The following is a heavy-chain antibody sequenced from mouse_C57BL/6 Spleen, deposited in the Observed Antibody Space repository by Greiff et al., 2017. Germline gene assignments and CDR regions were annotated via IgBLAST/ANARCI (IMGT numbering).Heavy chain of an antibody. V-gene: IGHV1-22*01. Sequence: EVQLQQSGPELVKPGASVKMSCKASGYTFTDYNMHWVKQRHGKSLEWIGYINPNNGGTSYNQKFKGKATLTVNKSSSTAYMELRSLTSEDSAVYYCARDYGSTYYFDYWGQGTTLTVSS. D-gene: IGHD1-1*01. J-gene: IGHJ2*01. CDR3: ARDYGSTYYFDY. CDR1: GYTFTDYN. CDR2: INPNNGGT.